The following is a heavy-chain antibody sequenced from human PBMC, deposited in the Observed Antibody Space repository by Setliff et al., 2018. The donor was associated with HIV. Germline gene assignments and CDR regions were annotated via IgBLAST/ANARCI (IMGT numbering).Heavy chain of an antibody. V-gene: IGHV4-39*07. J-gene: IGHJ3*02. CDR1: GGSINISSYY. CDR2: MYYSGST. D-gene: IGHD6-13*01. CDR3: VRGYSNSWHRWGAFDI. Sequence: SETLSLTCTVSGGSINISSYYWGWIRQPPGKGLEWIGSMYYSGSTYQNLSLKRRLTISVDTSKNHFSLRLSSVTAADTAVYYCVRGYSNSWHRWGAFDIWGQGTMVTVSS.